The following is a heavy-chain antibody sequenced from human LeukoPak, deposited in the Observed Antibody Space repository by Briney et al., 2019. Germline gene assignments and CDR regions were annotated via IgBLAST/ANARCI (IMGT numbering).Heavy chain of an antibody. Sequence: GESLQISCKGSGSSFTSHWIGLVRQLPGKGLEWMGIIYPGDSETRYSPSFQGQVTISADKSISTAYLQWSSLKASDTAVYYCSRLYYYDSSGYYLAHDAFDIWGQGTMVTVSS. V-gene: IGHV5-51*01. CDR1: GSSFTSHW. D-gene: IGHD3-22*01. J-gene: IGHJ3*02. CDR2: IYPGDSET. CDR3: SRLYYYDSSGYYLAHDAFDI.